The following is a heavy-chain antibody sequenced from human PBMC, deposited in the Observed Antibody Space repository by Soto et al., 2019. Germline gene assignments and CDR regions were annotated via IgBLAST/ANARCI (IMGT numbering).Heavy chain of an antibody. CDR3: AKSAPMDAGDKYYYDF. V-gene: IGHV1-69*13. CDR1: GGTFSTFG. J-gene: IGHJ4*02. D-gene: IGHD4-17*01. Sequence: SVKVSCKASGGTFSTFGISWVRQAPGQGLEWMGGIIPFFGTARYSQKFEDRITITADESTNTVYMDLRSLTSEDTAIYYCAKSAPMDAGDKYYYDFWGKGARVTVS. CDR2: IIPFFGTA.